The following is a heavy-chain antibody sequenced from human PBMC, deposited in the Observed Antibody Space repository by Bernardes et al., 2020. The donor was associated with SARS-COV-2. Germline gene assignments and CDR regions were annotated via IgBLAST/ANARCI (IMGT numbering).Heavy chain of an antibody. CDR3: ARRRYGDFGVDV. D-gene: IGHD4-17*01. J-gene: IGHJ6*02. Sequence: GGALMISCKGSDYTFTNYWIGWVRQMPGTGLEWMGIIYPGDSDTKYSPSFQGRVTISADKSVNTAYLQWSSLKASDTAIYYCARRRYGDFGVDVWGQGTTVTVSS. V-gene: IGHV5-51*01. CDR2: IYPGDSDT. CDR1: DYTFTNYW.